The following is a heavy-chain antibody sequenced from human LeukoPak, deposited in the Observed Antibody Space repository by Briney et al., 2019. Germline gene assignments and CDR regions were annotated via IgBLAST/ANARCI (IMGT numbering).Heavy chain of an antibody. CDR3: ARVAHRGDCYDY. J-gene: IGHJ4*02. Sequence: ASVKVSCKASGYTFTSYDINWVRQATGQGLEWMVWMNPNSGNTGYAQKFQGRVTMTRNTSISTAYMELSSLRSEDTAVYYCARVAHRGDCYDYWGQGTLVTVSS. CDR2: MNPNSGNT. CDR1: GYTFTSYD. V-gene: IGHV1-8*01. D-gene: IGHD2-15*01.